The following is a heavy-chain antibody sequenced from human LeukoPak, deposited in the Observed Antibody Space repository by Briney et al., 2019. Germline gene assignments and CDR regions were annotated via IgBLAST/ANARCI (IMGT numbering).Heavy chain of an antibody. V-gene: IGHV4-4*02. D-gene: IGHD3-22*01. Sequence: GSLRLSCAASGFTFSSYEMNWVRQPPGKGLEWIGEIYHSGSTNYNPSLKSRVTISVDKSKNQFSLKLSSVTAADTAVYYCARDRYYYDSSGLNWFDPWGQGTLVTVSS. J-gene: IGHJ5*02. CDR2: IYHSGST. CDR3: ARDRYYYDSSGLNWFDP. CDR1: GFTFSSYEM.